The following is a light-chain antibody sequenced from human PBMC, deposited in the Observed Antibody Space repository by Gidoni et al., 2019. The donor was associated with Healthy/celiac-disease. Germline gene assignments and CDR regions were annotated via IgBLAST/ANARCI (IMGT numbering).Light chain of an antibody. CDR2: WAS. Sequence: GSLGERATINCKSSQSVLYSSNNKNYLAWYQQKPGQPPKLLIYWASTRESGVPDRFSGSGSGTDFTLTISSLQAEDVAVYYCQQYYSTPHTFXXXTKLEIK. CDR1: QSVLYSSNNKNY. V-gene: IGKV4-1*01. J-gene: IGKJ2*01. CDR3: QQYYSTPHT.